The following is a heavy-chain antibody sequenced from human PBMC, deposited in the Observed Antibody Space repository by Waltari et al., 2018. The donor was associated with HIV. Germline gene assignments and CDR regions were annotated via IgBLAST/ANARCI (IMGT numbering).Heavy chain of an antibody. CDR2: IKQDESEK. J-gene: IGHJ5*02. D-gene: IGHD2-2*01. V-gene: IGHV3-7*03. CDR3: ARGPPFEYCSSTSCRFNWFDP. Sequence: EVQLVESGGGLVQPGGSLRLSCAASGFIFSRYYMNWVRQAPGKGLTWVANIKQDESEKYYVDSVKGRFTISRDDAKNLLYLQMNSLRADDTAVYFCARGPPFEYCSSTSCRFNWFDPWGQGTLVTVS. CDR1: GFIFSRYY.